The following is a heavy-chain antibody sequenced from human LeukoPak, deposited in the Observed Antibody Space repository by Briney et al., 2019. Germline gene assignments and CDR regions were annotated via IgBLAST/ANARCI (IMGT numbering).Heavy chain of an antibody. CDR1: GFTVSSNY. V-gene: IGHV3-53*01. Sequence: GGSLRLSCAASGFTVSSNYMSWVRQAPGKGLEWVSVIYSGGSTYYADSVKGRFTISRDNSKDTLYLQMNSLRAEDTAVYYCARGPYYYDSSVWGQGTLVTVSS. CDR2: IYSGGST. D-gene: IGHD3-22*01. CDR3: ARGPYYYDSSV. J-gene: IGHJ4*02.